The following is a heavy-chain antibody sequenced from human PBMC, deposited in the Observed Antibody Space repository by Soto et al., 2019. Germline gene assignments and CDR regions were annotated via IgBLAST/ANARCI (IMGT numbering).Heavy chain of an antibody. CDR3: ARDPYNLNSPTWFDP. D-gene: IGHD1-7*01. CDR1: GFPFSSYS. Sequence: SLRLSCAASGFPFSSYSMSWVRQAPGKGLEWVSYISSSSSTIYYADSVKGRFTISRDNAKNSLYLQMNSLRAEDTAVYYCARDPYNLNSPTWFDPWGQGTQVT. J-gene: IGHJ5*02. CDR2: ISSSSSTI. V-gene: IGHV3-48*04.